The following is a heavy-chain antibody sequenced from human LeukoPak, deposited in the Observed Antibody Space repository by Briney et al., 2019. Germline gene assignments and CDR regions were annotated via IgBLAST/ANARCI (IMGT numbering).Heavy chain of an antibody. CDR3: ARSFSYSGSYYD. V-gene: IGHV3-53*01. Sequence: GGSLRLSCAAFGFTVSSNYMSWVRQAPGKGLEWVSVIYSGGSTYYADSVKGRFTISRDNSKNTLYLQMNSLRAEDTAVYYCARSFSYSGSYYDWGQRTLVTVSS. CDR1: GFTVSSNY. D-gene: IGHD1-26*01. J-gene: IGHJ4*02. CDR2: IYSGGST.